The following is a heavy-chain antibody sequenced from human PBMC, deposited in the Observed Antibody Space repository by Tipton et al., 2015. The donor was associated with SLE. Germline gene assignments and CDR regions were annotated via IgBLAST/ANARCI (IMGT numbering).Heavy chain of an antibody. V-gene: IGHV4-34*01. J-gene: IGHJ5*02. CDR3: ASQADFWSGYPFAL. CDR2: INHSGST. CDR1: GGSFSGYY. D-gene: IGHD3-3*01. Sequence: TLSLTCAVYGGSFSGYYWSWIRQPPGKGLEWIGEINHSGSTNYNPSLKSRVTISVDTSKNQFSLKLSSVTAADTAVYYCASQADFWSGYPFALWGQGTLVTVSS.